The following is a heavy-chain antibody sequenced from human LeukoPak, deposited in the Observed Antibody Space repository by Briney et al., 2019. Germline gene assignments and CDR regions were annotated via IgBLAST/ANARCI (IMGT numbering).Heavy chain of an antibody. CDR3: ARHRGYYYGSGSYYLS. V-gene: IGHV4-61*02. CDR2: ISSSGST. Sequence: SETLSLTCTVSGDSISSGDYYWSWIRQPAGKGLEWIGRISSSGSTNYNPSLKSRVTISVDTSKNQFSLKLSSVTAADTAVYYCARHRGYYYGSGSYYLSWGQGTLVTVSS. CDR1: GDSISSGDYY. J-gene: IGHJ5*02. D-gene: IGHD3-10*01.